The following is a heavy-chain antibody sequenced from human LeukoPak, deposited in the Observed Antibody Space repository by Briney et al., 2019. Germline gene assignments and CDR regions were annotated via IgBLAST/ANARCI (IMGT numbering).Heavy chain of an antibody. J-gene: IGHJ3*02. V-gene: IGHV3-23*01. CDR3: AKDTRSTVISVGAFEI. CDR2: INKSGGNT. D-gene: IGHD3-22*01. CDR1: GFTFTNYA. Sequence: GGSLRLSCAPSGFTFTNYAMTWVRQAPGKGLEWVSTINKSGGNTYFADFAKGRFTISRDNSKNALLLQMNSLRADDTALYYCAKDTRSTVISVGAFEIWGQGTMVTVSS.